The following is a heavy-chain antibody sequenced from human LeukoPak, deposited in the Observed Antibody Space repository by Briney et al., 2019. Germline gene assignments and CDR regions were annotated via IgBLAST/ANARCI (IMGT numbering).Heavy chain of an antibody. V-gene: IGHV1-24*01. CDR3: ATDPHQYCSSTSCLMRDY. Sequence: GASVKVSCKVSGYTLTELSMHWVRQAPGKGLEWMGGFDPEDGETIYAQKFQGRVTMTEDTSTDTAYMELSSLRSEDTAVYYCATDPHQYCSSTSCLMRDYWGQGTLVTVSS. D-gene: IGHD2-2*01. J-gene: IGHJ4*02. CDR1: GYTLTELS. CDR2: FDPEDGET.